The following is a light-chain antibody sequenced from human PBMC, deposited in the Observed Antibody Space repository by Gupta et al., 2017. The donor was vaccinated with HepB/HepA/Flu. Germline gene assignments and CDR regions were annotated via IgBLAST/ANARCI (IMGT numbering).Light chain of an antibody. CDR2: NTH. CDR1: SGSVSTNYF. J-gene: IGLJ3*02. Sequence: HTLVTLEPSLSVSPGGTVTLTCALNSGSVSTNYFPSWYQQTPGQAPRTLIYNTHTRSAGVPDRFSGSILGNKAALTIAGAQADDESDYYCVLYMGSGIRVFGGGTKLTVL. V-gene: IGLV8-61*01. CDR3: VLYMGSGIRV.